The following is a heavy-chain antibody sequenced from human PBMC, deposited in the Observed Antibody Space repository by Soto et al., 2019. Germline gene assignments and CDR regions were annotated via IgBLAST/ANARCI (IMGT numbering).Heavy chain of an antibody. CDR1: GFTFSRYA. D-gene: IGHD6-13*01. J-gene: IGHJ4*02. V-gene: IGHV3-23*01. CDR2: ISGSGGST. CDR3: AKEAVGRIAAAGPLDY. Sequence: GGSLRLSCAASGFTFSRYAMSWVRQAPGKGLEWVSAISGSGGSTYYADSVKGRFTISRDNSKNTLYLQMNSLRAEDTAVYDCAKEAVGRIAAAGPLDYWGQGTLVTVSS.